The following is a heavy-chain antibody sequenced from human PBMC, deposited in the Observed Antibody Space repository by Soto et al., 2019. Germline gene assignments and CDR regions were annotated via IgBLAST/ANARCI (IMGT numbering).Heavy chain of an antibody. CDR2: ISAYKTNI. D-gene: IGHD3-10*01. J-gene: IGHJ4*02. V-gene: IGHV1-18*01. CDR1: GYTFPNYG. CDR3: VRDLDGSGAYYNDF. Sequence: ASVKVSCKASGYTFPNYGITWVRQAPGQGLEWMGWISAYKTNIKYAQKFQGRVTLTTDTSTSTAYMELRSLRSDDTAIYYCVRDLDGSGAYYNDFWGQGTLVTVSS.